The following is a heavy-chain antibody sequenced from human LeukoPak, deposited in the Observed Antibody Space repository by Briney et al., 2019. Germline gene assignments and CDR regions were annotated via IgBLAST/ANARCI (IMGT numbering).Heavy chain of an antibody. CDR2: TNPKTGNT. J-gene: IGHJ6*02. CDR3: ARDNYPYGLDV. CDR1: GYIFPNYD. Sequence: ASVKVSCKASGYIFPNYDINWVRQATGQGLEWMGWTNPKTGNTGYAQKFQGRVTMTRDTSTNTAYMELSSLRLEDTAVYYCARDNYPYGLDVWGQGTTVTVSS. D-gene: IGHD1-1*01. V-gene: IGHV1-8*01.